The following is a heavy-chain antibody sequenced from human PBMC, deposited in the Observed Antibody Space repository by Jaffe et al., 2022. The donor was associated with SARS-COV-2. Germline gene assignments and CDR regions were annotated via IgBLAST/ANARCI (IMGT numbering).Heavy chain of an antibody. D-gene: IGHD3-9*01. CDR2: IKQDGSEK. J-gene: IGHJ6*02. V-gene: IGHV3-7*01. Sequence: EVQLVESGGGLVQPGGSLRLSCAASGFTFSSYWMSWVRQAPGKGLEWVANIKQDGSEKYYVDSVKGRFTISRDNAKNSLYLQMNSLRAEDTAVYYCARVGFDWFYYYYGMDVWGQGTTVTVSS. CDR1: GFTFSSYW. CDR3: ARVGFDWFYYYYGMDV.